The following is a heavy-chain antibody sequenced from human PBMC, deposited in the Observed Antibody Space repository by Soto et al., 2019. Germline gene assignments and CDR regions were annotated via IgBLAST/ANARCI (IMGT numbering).Heavy chain of an antibody. J-gene: IGHJ3*02. CDR3: VKGGSDLTGEGDAFDI. CDR2: ISSNGGST. D-gene: IGHD7-27*01. Sequence: GGSLRLSCSASGFTFSSYAMQWVRQAPGKGLEYVSAISSNGGSTYYADSVKGRFTISRDNAKNTLYLQMSRLRAEDTAVYYCVKGGSDLTGEGDAFDIWGQGTMVTVSS. CDR1: GFTFSSYA. V-gene: IGHV3-64D*06.